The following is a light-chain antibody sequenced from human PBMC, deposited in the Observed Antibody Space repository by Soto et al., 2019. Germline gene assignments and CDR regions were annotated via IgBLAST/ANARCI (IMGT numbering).Light chain of an antibody. Sequence: IVLTHSPGTLSLSPGERATRSCRASESVSSSFLAWYQQRLGQAPRLLIYGASSRATGIPDRFSGSGSGTDFTLTISRLEPEDFAVYYCQQYGSSPSTFGQGTKVDIK. CDR3: QQYGSSPST. J-gene: IGKJ1*01. CDR2: GAS. CDR1: ESVSSSF. V-gene: IGKV3-20*01.